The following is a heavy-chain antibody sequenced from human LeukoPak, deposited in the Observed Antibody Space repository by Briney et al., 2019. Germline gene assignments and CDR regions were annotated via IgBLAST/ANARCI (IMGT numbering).Heavy chain of an antibody. CDR2: ISSSGSTI. D-gene: IGHD3-16*02. V-gene: IGHV3-11*01. CDR1: GFTFSDYY. CDR3: ARGIPPGMITFGGVIAYFDY. Sequence: GGSLRLSCAASGFTFSDYYMSWIRQAPGKGLEWVSYISSSGSTIYYADSVKGRFTISRDNAKNSLYLQMNSLRAEDTAVYYCARGIPPGMITFGGVIAYFDYWGQGTLVTVSS. J-gene: IGHJ4*02.